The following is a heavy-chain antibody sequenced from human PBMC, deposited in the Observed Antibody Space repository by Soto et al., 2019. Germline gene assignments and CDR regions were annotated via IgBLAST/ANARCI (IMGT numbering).Heavy chain of an antibody. CDR2: ISAYNGNT. D-gene: IGHD6-13*01. J-gene: IGHJ5*02. CDR1: GYTFTSYG. V-gene: IGHV1-18*01. CDR3: ARMLGKAAAGRNWFDP. Sequence: ASVKVSCKASGYTFTSYGISWVRQAPGQGLEWMGWISAYNGNTNYAQKLQGRVTMTTDTSTSTAYMELSSVTAADTAVYYCARMLGKAAAGRNWFDPWGQGTLVTVSS.